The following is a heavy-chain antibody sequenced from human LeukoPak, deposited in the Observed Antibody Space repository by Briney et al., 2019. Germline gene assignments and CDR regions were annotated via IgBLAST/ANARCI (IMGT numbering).Heavy chain of an antibody. CDR2: IKQDRSEI. D-gene: IGHD1-14*01. V-gene: IGHV3-7*03. CDR1: GFTFGSYW. Sequence: GRSLRLSCSASGFTFGSYWMKWVRQAPGKGPEWVANIKQDRSEINYVDSVKGRFIISRDNAKNSLYLQMNSLRVDDTAVYYCAGGSGWITGDWGHGTLVTVSS. J-gene: IGHJ4*01. CDR3: AGGSGWITGD.